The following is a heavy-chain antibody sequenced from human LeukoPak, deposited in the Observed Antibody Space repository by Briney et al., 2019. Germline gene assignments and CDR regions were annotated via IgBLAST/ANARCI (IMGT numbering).Heavy chain of an antibody. J-gene: IGHJ4*02. D-gene: IGHD1-26*01. CDR1: GGTFSSYA. Sequence: GASVKVSCKASGGTFSSYAISWVRQAPGQGLEWMVGIIPIFGTANYAQKFQGRVTITADESTSTAYMELSSLRSEDTAVYYCARPRTSGARSAKFDYWGQGTLVTVSS. CDR2: IIPIFGTA. CDR3: ARPRTSGARSAKFDY. V-gene: IGHV1-69*13.